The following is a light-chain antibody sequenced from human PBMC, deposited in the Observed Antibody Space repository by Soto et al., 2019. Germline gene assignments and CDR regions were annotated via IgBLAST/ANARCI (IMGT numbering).Light chain of an antibody. V-gene: IGKV3-15*01. Sequence: EIVMTQSPATLYVSPGERATLSCRASQSVSSNLAWYQQKPGQAPRLLIYGASTRATGIPARFGGSGSGSDFTLTISSLQSEDFAVYYCQQYNLWPQTFGQGTNVEIK. CDR2: GAS. J-gene: IGKJ1*01. CDR3: QQYNLWPQT. CDR1: QSVSSN.